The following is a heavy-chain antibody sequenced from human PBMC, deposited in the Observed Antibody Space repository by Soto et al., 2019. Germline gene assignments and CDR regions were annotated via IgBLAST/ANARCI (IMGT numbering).Heavy chain of an antibody. Sequence: QVQLVESGGGVVQPGRSLRLSCAASGFTFSSYAMHWVRQAPGKGLGWVAVISYDGSNKYYADSVKGRSTISRDNSKNTRYLQMNSLRAEDTAVYYCARDEIRFSWAYGMDVWGQGTTVTVSS. CDR2: ISYDGSNK. CDR3: ARDEIRFSWAYGMDV. D-gene: IGHD3-3*01. V-gene: IGHV3-30-3*01. CDR1: GFTFSSYA. J-gene: IGHJ6*02.